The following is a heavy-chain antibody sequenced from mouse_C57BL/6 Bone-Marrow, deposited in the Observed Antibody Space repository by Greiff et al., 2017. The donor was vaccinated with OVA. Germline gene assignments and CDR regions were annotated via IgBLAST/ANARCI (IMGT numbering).Heavy chain of an antibody. V-gene: IGHV5-9-1*02. CDR1: GFTFSSYA. J-gene: IGHJ3*01. Sequence: EVKLVESGEGLVKPGGSLKLSCAASGFTFSSYAMSWVRQTPEKRLEWVAYISSGGDYIYYADTVKGRFTISRDNARNTLYLQMSSLKSEDTAMYYCTRDGLDYDYGRFAYWGQGTLVTVSA. CDR2: ISSGGDYI. CDR3: TRDGLDYDYGRFAY. D-gene: IGHD2-4*01.